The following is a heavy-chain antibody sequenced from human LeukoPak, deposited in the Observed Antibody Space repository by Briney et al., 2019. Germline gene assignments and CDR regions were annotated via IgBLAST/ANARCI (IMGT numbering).Heavy chain of an antibody. CDR2: IIPIFGTA. D-gene: IGHD6-13*01. V-gene: IGHV1-69*05. J-gene: IGHJ3*02. CDR3: ARASSSWYSGWAFDI. CDR1: GGTFSSYA. Sequence: ASVKVSCKASGGTFSSYAISWVRQAPGQGLEWMGRIIPIFGTANYVQKFQGRVTITTDESTSTAYMELSSLRSEDTAVYYCARASSSWYSGWAFDIWGQGTMVTVSS.